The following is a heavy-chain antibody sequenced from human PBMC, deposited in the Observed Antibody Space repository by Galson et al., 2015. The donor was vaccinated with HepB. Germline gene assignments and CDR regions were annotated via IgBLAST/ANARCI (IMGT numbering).Heavy chain of an antibody. CDR1: GFPFSNYG. J-gene: IGHJ4*03. CDR3: AKDGKPWWESYCHSTSCYVGYFDD. CDR2: ISHDGRTK. D-gene: IGHD2-2*01. Sequence: SLRLSCAGSGFPFSNYGAHCVRQAPGNGLECVAVISHDGRTKYYADSLKRRFNISRDNLTSTLFLQMNNLRPEYTAFYSCAKDGKPWWESYCHSTSCYVGYFDDWGQGTLVTVSS. V-gene: IGHV3-30*18.